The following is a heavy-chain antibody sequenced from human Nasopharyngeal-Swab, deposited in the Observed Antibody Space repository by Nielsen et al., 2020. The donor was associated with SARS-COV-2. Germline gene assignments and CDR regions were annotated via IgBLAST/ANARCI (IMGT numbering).Heavy chain of an antibody. CDR3: ARWARSYRDAIYYYYGMDV. CDR1: GFTFSSYW. V-gene: IGHV3-7*01. D-gene: IGHD1-26*01. J-gene: IGHJ6*02. Sequence: GESLKISCAASGFTFSSYWMSWVRQAPGKGLEWGANIKQDGSENYYVDSVKGRFTISRDNAKNSLYLQMNSLRAEDTAVYYCARWARSYRDAIYYYYGMDVWGQGTTVTVSS. CDR2: IKQDGSEN.